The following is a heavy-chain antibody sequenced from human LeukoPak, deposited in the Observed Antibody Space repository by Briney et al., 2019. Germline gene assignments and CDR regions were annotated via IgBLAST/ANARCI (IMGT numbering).Heavy chain of an antibody. J-gene: IGHJ4*02. CDR1: GFTFSNYA. V-gene: IGHV3-64*01. Sequence: GGSLRLSCAASGFTFSNYAMHWVRQAPGRGLESVSVISSNEGTTYYGNSVKGRFTNARDNSKNTLYLQMGSLRAEGMAVYYCARGGGLVRGVVDYWGQGTLVTVSS. CDR2: ISSNEGTT. D-gene: IGHD3-10*01. CDR3: ARGGGLVRGVVDY.